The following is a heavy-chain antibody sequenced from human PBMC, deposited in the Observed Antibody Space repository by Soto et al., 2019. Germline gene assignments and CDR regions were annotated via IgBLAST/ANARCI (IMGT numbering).Heavy chain of an antibody. Sequence: PGGSLRLSCAASGFTFRSYAMNWVRQTQEKGLEWVSSISSTSTYTHYADSVKGRFTISRDNANNSLFLQMNSLRAEETAIYYCARDLALAGNYWGKGALVTVSS. D-gene: IGHD6-19*01. CDR2: ISSTSTYT. V-gene: IGHV3-21*01. J-gene: IGHJ4*02. CDR3: ARDLALAGNY. CDR1: GFTFRSYA.